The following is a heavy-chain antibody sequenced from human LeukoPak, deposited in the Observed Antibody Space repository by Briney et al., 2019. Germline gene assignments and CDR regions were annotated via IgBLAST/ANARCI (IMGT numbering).Heavy chain of an antibody. CDR3: ARGKLEGDY. CDR1: GFTFDDYG. Sequence: GGSLRLSCAASGFTFDDYGMTWFRQAPGKGLDWVSGVNWNGGSTGYAASVKGRFTISRDNAKNSLYLQMNSLRAEDTALYYCARGKLEGDYWGQGTLVTVSS. J-gene: IGHJ4*02. D-gene: IGHD3-10*01. V-gene: IGHV3-20*04. CDR2: VNWNGGST.